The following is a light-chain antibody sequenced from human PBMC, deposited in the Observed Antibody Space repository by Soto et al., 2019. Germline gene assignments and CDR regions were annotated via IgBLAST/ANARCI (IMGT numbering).Light chain of an antibody. V-gene: IGKV2-30*01. Sequence: DVVMTQSPLSLPVTLGQPASISCRSSQSLVYKDGNTYLNWFQQWPGQSPRRLIFKVSNRDSGVPDRFSGSGSGTDFTLKISRVEAEDVGVYYCMQGTDWPYTFGQGTKLEIK. CDR1: QSLVYKDGNTY. J-gene: IGKJ2*01. CDR2: KVS. CDR3: MQGTDWPYT.